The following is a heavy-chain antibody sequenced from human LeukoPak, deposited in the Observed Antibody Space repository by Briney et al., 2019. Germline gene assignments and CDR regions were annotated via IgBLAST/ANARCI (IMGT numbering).Heavy chain of an antibody. CDR1: GGSFSSYY. CDR3: ARQIVVVPAAIRESSWFDP. J-gene: IGHJ5*02. Sequence: SETLSLTCAVYGGSFSSYYWTWIRQPPGKGLEWIGEINHSGGTNYNPSLKSRVTISVDTSMNQFSLKLSSVTAADTAVYYCARQIVVVPAAIRESSWFDPWGQGTLVTVSS. V-gene: IGHV4-34*01. CDR2: INHSGGT. D-gene: IGHD2-2*02.